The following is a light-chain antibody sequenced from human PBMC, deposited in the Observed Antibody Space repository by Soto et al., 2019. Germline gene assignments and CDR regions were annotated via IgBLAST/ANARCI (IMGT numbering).Light chain of an antibody. J-gene: IGLJ3*02. CDR2: EVS. V-gene: IGLV2-14*01. CDR3: SSYTSSSTEV. Sequence: QSALTQPASVSGSPGQPITISCTGTSSDVGGYNYVSWYQQHPGKAPKVMIYEVSNRPSGVSNRFSGSKSGNTASLTISGLQAEDEADYYCSSYTSSSTEVFGGGTKLTVL. CDR1: SSDVGGYNY.